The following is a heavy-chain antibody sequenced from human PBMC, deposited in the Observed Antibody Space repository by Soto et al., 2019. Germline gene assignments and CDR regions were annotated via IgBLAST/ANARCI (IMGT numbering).Heavy chain of an antibody. V-gene: IGHV3-74*01. CDR2: INSDGSST. J-gene: IGHJ4*02. D-gene: IGHD6-6*01. Sequence: HPGGSLRLSCAASGFTFSSHWMHWVRQAPGKGLVWVPRINSDGSSTSYADSVKGRFTISRDNAKNTLYLQMNSLRAEDTAVFYCARAGGSSDYFDYLGQGTLVTVSS. CDR3: ARAGGSSDYFDY. CDR1: GFTFSSHW.